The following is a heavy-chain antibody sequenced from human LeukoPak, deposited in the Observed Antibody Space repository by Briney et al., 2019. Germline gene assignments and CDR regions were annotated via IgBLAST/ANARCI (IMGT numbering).Heavy chain of an antibody. J-gene: IGHJ4*02. CDR3: AREYYGGYFDY. CDR2: IYSGGST. V-gene: IGHV3-66*01. Sequence: PGGSLRLSCAASGFTVSSNYMSWVRQAPGKGLEWVSVIYSGGSTYYADSVKGRFTISRDNSKNTLYLQMNSLRAEDTAVYYCAREYYGGYFDYWGQGTLVTVSS. CDR1: GFTVSSNY. D-gene: IGHD4-23*01.